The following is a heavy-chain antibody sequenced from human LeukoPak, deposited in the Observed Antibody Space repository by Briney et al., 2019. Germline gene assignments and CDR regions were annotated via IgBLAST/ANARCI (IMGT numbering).Heavy chain of an antibody. V-gene: IGHV4-39*01. CDR2: IYYRGST. J-gene: IGHJ6*02. CDR1: GGSISSSSNY. CDR3: ARLIWFGELSGYGMDV. Sequence: SETLSLTCTVSGGSISSSSNYWGWIRQPPGKGLEWIGSIYYRGSTYYNPSLKRRVTISVDTSKSQFSLKVSSVTAADTAVYYCARLIWFGELSGYGMDVWGQGTTVTVSS. D-gene: IGHD3-10*01.